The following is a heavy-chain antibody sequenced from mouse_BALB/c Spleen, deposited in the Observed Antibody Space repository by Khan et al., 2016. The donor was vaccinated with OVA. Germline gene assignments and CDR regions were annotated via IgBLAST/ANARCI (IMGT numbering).Heavy chain of an antibody. CDR3: ARGTGSSLDY. CDR2: IYPGDGDT. Sequence: QVQLQQSGPELVKPGASVKISCKASGYAFSSSWMNWVKQRPGQGLEWIGRIYPGDGDTNYNGKFKGKATLTVDKSSSTAYMQLSSLTSVDSAVYFCARGTGSSLDYWGQGTTLTVSS. CDR1: GYAFSSSW. J-gene: IGHJ2*01. V-gene: IGHV1-82*01. D-gene: IGHD1-1*01.